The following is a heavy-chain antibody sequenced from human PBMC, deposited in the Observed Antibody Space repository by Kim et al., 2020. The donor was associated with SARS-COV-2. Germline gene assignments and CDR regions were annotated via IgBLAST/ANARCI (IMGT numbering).Heavy chain of an antibody. D-gene: IGHD3-10*01. Sequence: YYADYVKGRFTSSRGNAKNSLYLQMNRLRAEESAVYYCARVWGFGEGVQHWGQGTLVTVSS. V-gene: IGHV3-11*04. J-gene: IGHJ1*01. CDR3: ARVWGFGEGVQH.